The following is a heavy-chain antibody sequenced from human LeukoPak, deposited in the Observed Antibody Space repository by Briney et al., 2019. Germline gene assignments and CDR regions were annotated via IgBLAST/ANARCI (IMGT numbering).Heavy chain of an antibody. V-gene: IGHV4-59*08. D-gene: IGHD6-19*01. CDR2: IYYSGST. J-gene: IGHJ4*02. CDR3: ARVVSGWTYELDY. CDR1: GGSISSYY. Sequence: SETLSLTCTVSGGSISSYYWSWIRQPPGKGLEWIGYIYYSGSTNYNPSLKSRVTISVDTSKNQFSLKLSSVTAADTAVYYCARVVSGWTYELDYWGQGTLVTVSS.